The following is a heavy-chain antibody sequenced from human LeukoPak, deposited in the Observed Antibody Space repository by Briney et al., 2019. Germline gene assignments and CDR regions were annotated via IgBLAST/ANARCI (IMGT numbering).Heavy chain of an antibody. CDR1: GFSLSIYS. D-gene: IGHD3-3*01. J-gene: IGHJ4*02. CDR2: IGSGGTA. V-gene: IGHV3-69-1*01. CDR3: ARDPVEGGLDF. Sequence: GGSLRLSCSVSGFSLSIYSMDWVRQAPGQGLEWISYIGSGGTAYYADSVLGRFTDSRDNAKNSVYLQMNSLTVDDTAVYYCARDPVEGGLDFWGQGVLVTVSS.